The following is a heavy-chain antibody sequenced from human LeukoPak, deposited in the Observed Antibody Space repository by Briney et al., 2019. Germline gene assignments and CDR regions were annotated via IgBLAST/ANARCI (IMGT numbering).Heavy chain of an antibody. D-gene: IGHD5-18*01. CDR2: TRNKANSYTT. J-gene: IGHJ4*02. CDR3: ASITLRGYSYGYDY. V-gene: IGHV3-72*01. CDR1: GFTFSDHY. Sequence: GGSLRLSCSASGFTFSDHYMDWVRQAPGKGLEWVGRTRNKANSYTTEYAASVKGRFTISRDDSKNSLYLQMNSLKTEDTAVYYCASITLRGYSYGYDYWGQGTLVTVSS.